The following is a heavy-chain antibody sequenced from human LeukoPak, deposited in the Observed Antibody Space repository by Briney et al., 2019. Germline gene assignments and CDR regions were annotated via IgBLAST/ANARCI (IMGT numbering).Heavy chain of an antibody. CDR1: GSTFSSYS. Sequence: GGSLRLSCAASGSTFSSYSMNWVRQAPGKGLEWVSSISSSSSYIYYADSVKGRFTISRDNAKNSLYLQMNSLRAEDTAVYYCARVGGTVTTLYYYYMDVWGKGTTVTVSS. CDR2: ISSSSSYI. V-gene: IGHV3-21*01. CDR3: ARVGGTVTTLYYYYMDV. D-gene: IGHD4-17*01. J-gene: IGHJ6*03.